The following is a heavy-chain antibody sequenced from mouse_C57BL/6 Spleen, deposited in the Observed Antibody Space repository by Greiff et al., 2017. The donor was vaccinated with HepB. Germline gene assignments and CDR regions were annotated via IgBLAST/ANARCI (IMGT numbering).Heavy chain of an antibody. J-gene: IGHJ4*01. CDR1: GYTFTDYY. CDR3: ARSDYDYCRAAMDY. V-gene: IGHV1-19*01. Sequence: EVQLQQSGPVLVKPGASVKMSCKASGYTFTDYYMNWVKQSHGKSLEWIGVINPYNGGTSYNQKFKGKATLTVDKSSSTAYMELNSLTSEDSAVYYCARSDYDYCRAAMDYWGQGTSVTVSS. D-gene: IGHD2-4*01. CDR2: INPYNGGT.